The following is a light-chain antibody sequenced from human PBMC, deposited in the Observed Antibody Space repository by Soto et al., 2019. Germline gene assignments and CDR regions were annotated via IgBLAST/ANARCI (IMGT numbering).Light chain of an antibody. Sequence: DIQMTQSPSSLSASVGDSVTITCRASPRINTYLNWYQQKSGKAPKLLIFAASTLQSGVPSRFSGGEYGTHFTLAISSLRREDFATYYCRQSFTTPRTFGQGTGLEI. CDR1: PRINTY. CDR3: RQSFTTPRT. V-gene: IGKV1-39*01. J-gene: IGKJ2*01. CDR2: AAS.